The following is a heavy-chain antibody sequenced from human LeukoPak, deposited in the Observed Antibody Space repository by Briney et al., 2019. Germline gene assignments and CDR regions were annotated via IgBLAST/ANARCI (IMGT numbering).Heavy chain of an antibody. V-gene: IGHV3-21*01. Sequence: GESLRLSCAASGFTFNDYRMNWVRQAPGKGLEWVSFISSSSDYIYYADSVKGRFTISRDNAKNSLYLQMNSLRAEDTAVYYCAREGSSWSGYTYYYMDVWGKGTTVTVSS. CDR2: ISSSSDYI. J-gene: IGHJ6*03. CDR3: AREGSSWSGYTYYYMDV. CDR1: GFTFNDYR. D-gene: IGHD3-3*01.